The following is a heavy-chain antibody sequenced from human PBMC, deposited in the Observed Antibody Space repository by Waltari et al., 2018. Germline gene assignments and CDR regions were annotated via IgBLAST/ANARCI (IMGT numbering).Heavy chain of an antibody. CDR1: GYTFTSYD. CDR2: MNPNTGNQ. D-gene: IGHD5-12*01. J-gene: IGHJ4*02. CDR3: ARGGYSGYDWGY. Sequence: QVQLVQSGAEVKKPGASVKVSCKASGYTFTSYDINWVRQATGQGLEWMGWMNPNTGNQGLAQKFQDRVTKTRNNSISTAYMELSSLRSEDTAVYYCARGGYSGYDWGYWGQGTLVTVSS. V-gene: IGHV1-8*01.